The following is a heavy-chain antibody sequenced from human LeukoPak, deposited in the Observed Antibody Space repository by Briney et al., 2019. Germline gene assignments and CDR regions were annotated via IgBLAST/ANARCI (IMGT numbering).Heavy chain of an antibody. V-gene: IGHV1-18*04. CDR2: ISAYNGNT. CDR1: GYTFTSYG. J-gene: IGHJ4*02. Sequence: GASVEASCKASGYTFTSYGISWVRQAPGQGLEWMGWISAYNGNTNYAQKLQGRVTMTTDTSTSTAYMELRSLRSDDTAVYYCARYSSGWYGYYFDYWGQGTLVTVSS. D-gene: IGHD6-19*01. CDR3: ARYSSGWYGYYFDY.